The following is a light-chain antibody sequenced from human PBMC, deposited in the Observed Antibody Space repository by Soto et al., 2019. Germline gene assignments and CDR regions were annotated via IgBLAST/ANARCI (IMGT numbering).Light chain of an antibody. V-gene: IGKV1-39*01. CDR2: VAF. Sequence: DIQMTQSPSSLSASVGDTVTMTCRASQSIALSVNWYQQKPGKAPNLLIYVAFTLESGVPSRFSGSGSGTEFTLTIRSLQPEDFATYYCQQSSRSPITFGQGTRLE. CDR1: QSIALS. CDR3: QQSSRSPIT. J-gene: IGKJ5*01.